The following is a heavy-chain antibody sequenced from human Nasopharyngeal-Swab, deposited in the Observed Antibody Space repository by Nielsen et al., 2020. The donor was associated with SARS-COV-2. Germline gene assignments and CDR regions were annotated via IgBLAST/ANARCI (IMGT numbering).Heavy chain of an antibody. CDR1: GFSLSTSGMC. Sequence: SGPTLVKPTQTITLTCTFSGFSLSTSGMCVSWIRQPPGKALEWLARIDWDDDKYYSTSLKTRLTISKDTSKNQVVLTMTIMDPVDTATYYCARILSSSSWTYYFDYWGQGTLVTVSS. J-gene: IGHJ4*02. D-gene: IGHD6-13*01. CDR2: IDWDDDK. CDR3: ARILSSSSWTYYFDY. V-gene: IGHV2-70*11.